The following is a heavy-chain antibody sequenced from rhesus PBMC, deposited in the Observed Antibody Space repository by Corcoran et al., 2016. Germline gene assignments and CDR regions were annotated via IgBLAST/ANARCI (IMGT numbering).Heavy chain of an antibody. Sequence: QVQLQESGPGLVKPSETLSRPFAVSCGSISTRYCCWFRTAPGKGLEWIGRIDSSGSTYYNPSLKSRVTLSVDTSKNQFSLKLSSVTAADTAVYYCASHSSSYSPLDYWGQGVLVTVAS. J-gene: IGHJ4*01. D-gene: IGHD6-43*01. CDR2: IDSSGST. V-gene: IGHV4S11*01. CDR3: ASHSSSYSPLDY. CDR1: CGSISTRY.